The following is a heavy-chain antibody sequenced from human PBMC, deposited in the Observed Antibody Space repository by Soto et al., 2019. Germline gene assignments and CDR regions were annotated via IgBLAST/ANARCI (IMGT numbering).Heavy chain of an antibody. CDR3: AKDRRAGGNYGLYSDF. D-gene: IGHD1-7*01. J-gene: IGHJ4*02. CDR2: SSATGAGT. V-gene: IGHV3-23*01. CDR1: GFTFSSYG. Sequence: EVQLLESGGGLVQPGGSLRLSCAASGFTFSSYGMTWVRQAPGKGLEWVSFSSATGAGTYYADSVKGRFTISRDNSKTTLYLQMTSLRADDTAVYYCAKDRRAGGNYGLYSDFWGQGALVIVSS.